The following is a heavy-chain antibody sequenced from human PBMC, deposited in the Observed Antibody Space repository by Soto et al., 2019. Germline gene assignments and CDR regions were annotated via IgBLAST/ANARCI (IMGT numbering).Heavy chain of an antibody. J-gene: IGHJ5*02. CDR1: GGSISSGGYY. CDR3: AAGAQGIVVVPAALGWFDP. CDR2: IYYSGST. D-gene: IGHD2-2*01. Sequence: SETLSLTCTVSGGSISSGGYYWSWIRQHPGKGLEWIGYIYYSGSTYYNPSLKSRVTISVDTSKNQFSLKLSSVTAADTAVYYCAAGAQGIVVVPAALGWFDPWGQGTXVTVSS. V-gene: IGHV4-31*03.